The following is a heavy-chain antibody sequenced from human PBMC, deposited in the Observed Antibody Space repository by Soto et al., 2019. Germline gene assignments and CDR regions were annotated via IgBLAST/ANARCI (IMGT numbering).Heavy chain of an antibody. J-gene: IGHJ3*01. CDR3: VHHVTGGSFDV. CDR2: IYWDDDA. V-gene: IGHV2-5*02. CDR1: GFSLTTNGVG. D-gene: IGHD4-4*01. Sequence: QITLKESGPTMVKPTQTLTLTCTFSGFSLTTNGVGVGWIRQPPGKALEWLGLIYWDDDARYSPTLKSRLTISKDISKSQVVLTLTDMYPVDAATYFCVHHVTGGSFDVWGQGSRVTVSS.